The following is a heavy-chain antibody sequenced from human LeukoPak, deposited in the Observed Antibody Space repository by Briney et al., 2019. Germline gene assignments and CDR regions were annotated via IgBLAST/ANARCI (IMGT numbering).Heavy chain of an antibody. V-gene: IGHV4-39*01. D-gene: IGHD3-22*01. Sequence: SETLSLTCTVSGGSISSSSYYWGWIRQPPGKGLEWIGSIYYSGSTYYNPSLKSRVTISVDTSKNQFSLKLSSVTAADTAVYYCARQNYYDSSGFDYWGQGALVTVSS. J-gene: IGHJ4*02. CDR3: ARQNYYDSSGFDY. CDR1: GGSISSSSYY. CDR2: IYYSGST.